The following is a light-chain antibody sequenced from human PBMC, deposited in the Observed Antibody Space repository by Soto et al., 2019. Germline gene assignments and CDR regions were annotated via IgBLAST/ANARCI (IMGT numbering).Light chain of an antibody. CDR1: QSISTW. J-gene: IGKJ1*01. CDR3: LLYGYYAS. V-gene: IGKV1-5*01. CDR2: DAS. Sequence: DIQMTQSPSTLSASGGDRVTITCRASQSISTWLAWYQQRPGKAPKLLIYDASSLESGVPSRFTGRGSGTEFTLTISSLQPDDSATYYRLLYGYYASFGQGINVDIK.